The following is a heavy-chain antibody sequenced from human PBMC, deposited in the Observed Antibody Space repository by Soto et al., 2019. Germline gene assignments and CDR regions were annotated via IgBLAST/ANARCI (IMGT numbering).Heavy chain of an antibody. V-gene: IGHV3-33*01. CDR1: GFTFSSYG. CDR2: IWYDGSNK. CDR3: ASDIAVAVGYYFDY. D-gene: IGHD6-19*01. Sequence: RGSLRLSCAASGFTFSSYGMHWVRQAPGKGLEWVAVIWYDGSNKYYADSVKGRFTISRDNSKNTLYLQMNSLRAEDMAVYYCASDIAVAVGYYFDYWGQGTLVTVSS. J-gene: IGHJ4*02.